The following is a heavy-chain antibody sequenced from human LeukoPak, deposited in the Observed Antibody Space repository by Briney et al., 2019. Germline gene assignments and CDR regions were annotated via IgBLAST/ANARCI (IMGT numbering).Heavy chain of an antibody. J-gene: IGHJ4*02. CDR3: ARDPPPYSSGWHGSV. D-gene: IGHD6-19*01. V-gene: IGHV3-48*03. CDR1: GFTFRSYE. CDR2: ISRSGTTI. Sequence: PGGSLRLSCAASGFTFRSYEMNWVRQAPGKGLEWVSYISRSGTTIYYVASVKGRFTISRDNAKNSLYLQMNSLRAEDTAVYYCARDPPPYSSGWHGSVWGQGTLVTVSS.